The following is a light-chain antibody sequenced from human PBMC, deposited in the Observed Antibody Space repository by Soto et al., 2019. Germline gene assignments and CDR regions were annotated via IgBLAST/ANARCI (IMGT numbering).Light chain of an antibody. CDR2: AAS. CDR1: QGSSSW. CDR3: QQANSFPRT. J-gene: IGKJ3*01. Sequence: DIQMTQSPSSVSASVGDRVTITCRATQGSSSWLAWCQQKPGKAPKLLIYAASSLQSGVPSRFSGSGSGTDFTLTINNLQPEDFATYYCQQANSFPRTFGPGTKVDIK. V-gene: IGKV1-12*01.